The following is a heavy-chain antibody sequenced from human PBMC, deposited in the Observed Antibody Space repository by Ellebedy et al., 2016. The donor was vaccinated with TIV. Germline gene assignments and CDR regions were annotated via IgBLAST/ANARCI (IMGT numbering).Heavy chain of an antibody. D-gene: IGHD5-18*01. CDR3: ARYFGGYTYGLAAFDI. CDR1: GYSLIELS. J-gene: IGHJ3*02. CDR2: FDPEKGER. V-gene: IGHV1-24*01. Sequence: AASVKVSCKVSGYSLIELSMHWVRQPPGKGLEWMGGFDPEKGERKSAQRFQGRVTITWDTSASTAYMELSSLRPEDTAVYYCARYFGGYTYGLAAFDIWGQGTMVTVSS.